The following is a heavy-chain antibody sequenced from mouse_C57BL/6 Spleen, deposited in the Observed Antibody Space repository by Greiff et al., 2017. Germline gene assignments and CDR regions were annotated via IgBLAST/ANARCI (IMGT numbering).Heavy chain of an antibody. CDR1: GFTFSNYW. V-gene: IGHV6-3*01. Sequence: EVKVEESGGGLVQPGGSMKLSCVASGFTFSNYWMNWVRQSPEKGLEWVAQIRLKSDNYATHYAESVKGRFTISRNDSKSSVYLQMNNLRAEDTGIYYCTGGIYYGNYDYFDYWGQGTTLTVSS. D-gene: IGHD2-1*01. J-gene: IGHJ2*01. CDR3: TGGIYYGNYDYFDY. CDR2: IRLKSDNYAT.